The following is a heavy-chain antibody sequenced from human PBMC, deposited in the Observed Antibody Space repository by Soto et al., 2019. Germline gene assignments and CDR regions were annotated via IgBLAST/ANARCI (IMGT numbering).Heavy chain of an antibody. J-gene: IGHJ4*02. D-gene: IGHD1-26*01. CDR1: GFRFSSYC. CDR2: ISTGTSAI. Sequence: HPGGSLRVSCAASGFRFSSYCMNWVRQAPGKGLEWVSYISTGTSAIYYADSVKGRFTISRDDAKNSLYLQMDSLRDEDTAVYYCARDQPGTYSIDYWAQGTLVTVSS. CDR3: ARDQPGTYSIDY. V-gene: IGHV3-48*02.